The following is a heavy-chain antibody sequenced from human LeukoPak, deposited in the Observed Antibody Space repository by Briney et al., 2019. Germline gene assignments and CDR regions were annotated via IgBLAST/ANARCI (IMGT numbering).Heavy chain of an antibody. CDR1: GFTLNKFA. V-gene: IGHV3-64*02. CDR3: ARERYSHYDGDGFDI. Sequence: PGGSLRLSCAASGFTLNKFAMHWVRQAPGKGLEYAPGISNTGSRTYYGDSVKGRFTISRDNSKNTVYIQMGSLRDEDMAVYYCARERYSHYDGDGFDIWGHGTMVTVSS. D-gene: IGHD4-11*01. CDR2: ISNTGSRT. J-gene: IGHJ3*02.